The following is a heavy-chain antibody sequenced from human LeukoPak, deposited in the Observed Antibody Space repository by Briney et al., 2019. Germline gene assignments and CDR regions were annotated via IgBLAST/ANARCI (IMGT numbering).Heavy chain of an antibody. CDR1: GGSFSGYY. D-gene: IGHD2-15*01. V-gene: IGHV4-34*01. CDR2: INHSGST. Sequence: SETLSLTCAVYGGSFSGYYWSWIRQPPGKGLEWIGEINHSGSTNYNPSLKSRVTISVDTSKNQFSLKLSSVTAADTAVYYCARRGRPYCSDGSCLYYFDYWGQGTLVTVSS. CDR3: ARRGRPYCSDGSCLYYFDY. J-gene: IGHJ4*02.